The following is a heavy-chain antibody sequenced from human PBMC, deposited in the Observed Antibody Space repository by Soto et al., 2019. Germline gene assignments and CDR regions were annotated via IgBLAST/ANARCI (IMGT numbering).Heavy chain of an antibody. J-gene: IGHJ5*02. CDR1: GFTFSSYA. V-gene: IGHV3-30-3*01. Sequence: GGSLTLSCAASGFTFSSYAMHWVRQAPGKGLEWVAVISYDGSNKYYADSVKGRFTISRDNSKNTLYLQMNSLRAEDTAVYYCARPVQLWISWFDPRGQGTLVTVSS. CDR2: ISYDGSNK. CDR3: ARPVQLWISWFDP. D-gene: IGHD5-18*01.